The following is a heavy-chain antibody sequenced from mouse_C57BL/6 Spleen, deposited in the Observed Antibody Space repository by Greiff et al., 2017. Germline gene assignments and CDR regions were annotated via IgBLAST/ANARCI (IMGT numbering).Heavy chain of an antibody. Sequence: QVQLKQPGAELVMPGASVKLSCKASGYTFTSYWMHWVKQRPGQGLEWIGEIDPSDSYTNYNQKFKGKSTLTVDKSSSTAYMQLSSLTSEDSAVYYCARGTHGYFDYWGQGTTLTVSS. CDR2: IDPSDSYT. J-gene: IGHJ2*01. CDR1: GYTFTSYW. V-gene: IGHV1-69*01. D-gene: IGHD2-14*01. CDR3: ARGTHGYFDY.